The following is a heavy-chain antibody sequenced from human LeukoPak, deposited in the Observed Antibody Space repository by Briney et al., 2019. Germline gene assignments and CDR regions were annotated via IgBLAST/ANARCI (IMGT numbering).Heavy chain of an antibody. CDR2: IYSGGST. J-gene: IGHJ4*02. Sequence: GGSLRLSCAASGFTVSSNYMSWVRQAPGKGLEWVSVIYSGGSTYYADSVKGRFTISRDNSKNTLYLQMNSLRSDDTGVYYCAKDWGARGCCGDYFDYWGQGSLVAVSS. V-gene: IGHV3-53*05. CDR1: GFTVSSNY. CDR3: AKDWGARGCCGDYFDY. D-gene: IGHD1-26*01.